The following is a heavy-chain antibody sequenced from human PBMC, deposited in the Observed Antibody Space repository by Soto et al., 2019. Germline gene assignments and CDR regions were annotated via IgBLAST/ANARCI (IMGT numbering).Heavy chain of an antibody. CDR1: GXSLSTSGVG. J-gene: IGHJ3*02. Sequence: QITLKXSGPTLVXXXQXXXXXXXFSGXSLSTSGVGVGWIRQPPGKALEWLALIYWDDDKRYSPSLKSRLTITKDTSKNQVVFILTNMDPVDTATYYCAHILVVMVPAFDIWGQGTMVTVSS. CDR3: AHILVVMVPAFDI. V-gene: IGHV2-5*02. CDR2: IYWDDDK. D-gene: IGHD2-8*01.